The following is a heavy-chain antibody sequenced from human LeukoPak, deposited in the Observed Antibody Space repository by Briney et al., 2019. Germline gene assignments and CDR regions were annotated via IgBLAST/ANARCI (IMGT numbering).Heavy chain of an antibody. CDR1: GGSISSGGYY. J-gene: IGHJ5*02. D-gene: IGHD3-10*01. Sequence: SQTLSLTCTVSGGSISSGGYYWSWIRQHPGKGLEWIGYIYYSGSTYYNPSLKSRVTISVDTSKNQFSLKLCSVTAADTAVYYCASEYGSGSYYNRWFDPWGQGTLVTVSS. CDR3: ASEYGSGSYYNRWFDP. CDR2: IYYSGST. V-gene: IGHV4-31*03.